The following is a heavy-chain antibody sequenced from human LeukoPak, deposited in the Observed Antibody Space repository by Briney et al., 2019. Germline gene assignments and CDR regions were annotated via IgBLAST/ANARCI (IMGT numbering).Heavy chain of an antibody. V-gene: IGHV1-2*02. D-gene: IGHD2-2*01. CDR3: ARDRGVVVPAAIDY. J-gene: IGHJ4*02. Sequence: ASVKVSCKASGYTFTGYYMHWVRQAPGQGLEWMGWINPNSGGTNYAQKFQGRVTMTRDTSISTAYMELSRLRSDDTAVYYCARDRGVVVPAAIDYWGQGNLVTVSS. CDR2: INPNSGGT. CDR1: GYTFTGYY.